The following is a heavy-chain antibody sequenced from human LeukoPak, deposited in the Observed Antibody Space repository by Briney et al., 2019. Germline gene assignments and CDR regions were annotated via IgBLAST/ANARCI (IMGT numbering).Heavy chain of an antibody. D-gene: IGHD2-15*01. CDR1: GGSISSSNYY. CDR2: IYYRGST. Sequence: SETLSLTCTVSGGSISSSNYYWGWIRQPPGKGLEWIGSIYYRGSTHYNPSLKSRVTISVDRSMNQFSLKLRSVTAADTAVYYCASLYRSGGSCYEGKYYYYYMDVWGKGTTVTVSS. J-gene: IGHJ6*03. V-gene: IGHV4-39*01. CDR3: ASLYRSGGSCYEGKYYYYYMDV.